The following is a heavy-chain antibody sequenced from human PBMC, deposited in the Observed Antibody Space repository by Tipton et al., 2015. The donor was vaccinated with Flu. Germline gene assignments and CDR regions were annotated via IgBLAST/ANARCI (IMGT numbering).Heavy chain of an antibody. CDR2: IIPIFGTA. J-gene: IGHJ1*01. D-gene: IGHD3-22*01. Sequence: QSGAEVKKPGSSVKVSCKASGGTFSSYAISWVRQAPGQGLEWMGGIIPIFGTANYAQKFQGRVTITADESTSTAYMELSSLRSEDTAVYYCAREEGNTYYYDSSGYRGGFQHWGQGTLVTVSS. CDR3: AREEGNTYYYDSSGYRGGFQH. CDR1: GGTFSSYA. V-gene: IGHV1-69*01.